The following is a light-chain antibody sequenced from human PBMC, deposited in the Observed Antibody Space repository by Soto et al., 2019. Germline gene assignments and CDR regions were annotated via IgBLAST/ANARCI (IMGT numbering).Light chain of an antibody. CDR2: DDN. J-gene: IGLJ1*01. CDR3: GSWDSSLSAYV. CDR1: SSNIGGNS. Sequence: QSVLTQPLSVSAAPGQKVTISCSGSSSNIGGNSVSWYQQLPGTAPKHLIYDDNKRPSGIPDRFSGSKSGTSATLGITGLQTGDEADYYCGSWDSSLSAYVFGTGTKVTVL. V-gene: IGLV1-51*01.